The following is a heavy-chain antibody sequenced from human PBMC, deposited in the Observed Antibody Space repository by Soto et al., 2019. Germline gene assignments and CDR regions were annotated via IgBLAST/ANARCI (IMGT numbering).Heavy chain of an antibody. CDR3: ARDNGFGESDV. J-gene: IGHJ6*02. V-gene: IGHV1-18*01. D-gene: IGHD3-10*01. CDR1: GYSFTRYG. CDR2: ISAYNGNT. Sequence: ASVKVSCKASGYSFTRYGIAWARQAPGQGLEWMGWISAYNGNTNYAQKLQGRVTMTTDTSTSTAYMELRSLRSDDTAVYYCARDNGFGESDVWGQGTTVTVSS.